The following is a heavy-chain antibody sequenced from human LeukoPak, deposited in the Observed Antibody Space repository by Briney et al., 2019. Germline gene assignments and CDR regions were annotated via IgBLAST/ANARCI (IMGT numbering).Heavy chain of an antibody. D-gene: IGHD5-24*01. CDR3: ARDLALRRDGYNLLGY. Sequence: AAVTVSCQASGYTFTSYGISWVRQAPGQGLAWMGWISAYNGNTNYAQKLQGRVTMTTDTSTSTAYMELRSLRSDDTAVYYCARDLALRRDGYNLLGYWGQGTLVTVSS. J-gene: IGHJ4*02. CDR1: GYTFTSYG. CDR2: ISAYNGNT. V-gene: IGHV1-18*01.